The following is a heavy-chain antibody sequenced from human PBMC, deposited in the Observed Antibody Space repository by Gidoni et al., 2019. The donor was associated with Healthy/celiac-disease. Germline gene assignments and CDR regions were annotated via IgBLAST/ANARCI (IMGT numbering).Heavy chain of an antibody. Sequence: QVQLVQSGAEVKKPGSSVKVSCKASGGTFSSYAISWVRQAPGQGLEWMGGIIPIFGTANYAQKFQGRVTITADESTSTAYMELSSLRSEDTAVYYCARDPVYDYVWGSYRPQPLYYWGQGTLVTVSS. D-gene: IGHD3-16*02. CDR3: ARDPVYDYVWGSYRPQPLYY. CDR1: GGTFSSYA. J-gene: IGHJ4*02. V-gene: IGHV1-69*01. CDR2: IIPIFGTA.